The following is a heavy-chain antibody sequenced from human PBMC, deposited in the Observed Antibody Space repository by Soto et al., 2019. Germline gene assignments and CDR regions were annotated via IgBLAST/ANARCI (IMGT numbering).Heavy chain of an antibody. D-gene: IGHD4-17*01. J-gene: IGHJ6*02. CDR1: SGPSRSYS. Sequence: QVQLQQSGPRLVKPSETLSLTCTVSSGPSRSYSWGWIRRSPRGGLEWLGYVYYTGATAYNPPLKSPVTISADTSTNNISLLRSPVSAAVPAVYYCVGQAIDYLRGLADVWGQGTTVTVSS. CDR3: VGQAIDYLRGLADV. V-gene: IGHV4-59*08. CDR2: VYYTGAT.